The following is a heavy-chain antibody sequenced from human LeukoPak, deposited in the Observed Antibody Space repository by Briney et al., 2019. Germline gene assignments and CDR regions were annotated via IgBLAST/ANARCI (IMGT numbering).Heavy chain of an antibody. CDR2: ISGSGGST. Sequence: GGSLRLSCAASGFPFSSYAMSWVRHAPGKGLEWVSAISGSGGSTYYADSVKGRFTISRDNSKNTLYLQMNSLRAEDTAVYYCAKWGDYDVLTGYYVSDYWGQGTLVTVSS. CDR1: GFPFSSYA. V-gene: IGHV3-23*01. CDR3: AKWGDYDVLTGYYVSDY. J-gene: IGHJ4*02. D-gene: IGHD3-9*01.